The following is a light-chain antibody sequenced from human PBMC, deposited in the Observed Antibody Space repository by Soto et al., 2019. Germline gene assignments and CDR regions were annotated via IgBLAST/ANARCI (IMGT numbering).Light chain of an antibody. CDR1: SSDVGGYKY. Sequence: QSVLTQPASVSGSPGQSITISCTGTSSDVGGYKYVSWYQQHPGKAPKLMIYEVSSRPSGVSNRFSGSKSGNTASLTISGLQAEDEAAYYCSSYTTTSTRVFGGGTKLTVL. J-gene: IGLJ3*02. CDR2: EVS. V-gene: IGLV2-14*01. CDR3: SSYTTTSTRV.